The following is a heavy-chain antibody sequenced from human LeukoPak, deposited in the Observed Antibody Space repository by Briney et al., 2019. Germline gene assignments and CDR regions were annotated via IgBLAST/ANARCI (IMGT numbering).Heavy chain of an antibody. D-gene: IGHD3-10*01. Sequence: ASVKVSCKASGYPFTNFYVHWVRQAPGQGLEWMGRIIPILGIANYAQKFQGRVTITADKSTSTAYMELSSLRSEDTAVYYCAREKFGSGSYYTDFDYWGQGTLVTVSS. J-gene: IGHJ4*02. CDR1: GYPFTNFY. CDR3: AREKFGSGSYYTDFDY. CDR2: IIPILGIA. V-gene: IGHV1-69*04.